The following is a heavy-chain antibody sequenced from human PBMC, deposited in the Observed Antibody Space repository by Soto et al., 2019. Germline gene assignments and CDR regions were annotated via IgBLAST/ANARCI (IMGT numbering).Heavy chain of an antibody. CDR3: ARHPYCGGDCFGGMDV. J-gene: IGHJ6*02. D-gene: IGHD2-21*02. CDR1: GYSFTSYW. Sequence: EVQLVQSGAEVKKSGESLRISCKGSGYSFTSYWISWVRQMPGKGLEWMGRIDPSDSYTNYSPSFQGHVTISADKSISTAYLQWSSLKASDTAMYYCARHPYCGGDCFGGMDVWGQGTTVTVSS. CDR2: IDPSDSYT. V-gene: IGHV5-10-1*03.